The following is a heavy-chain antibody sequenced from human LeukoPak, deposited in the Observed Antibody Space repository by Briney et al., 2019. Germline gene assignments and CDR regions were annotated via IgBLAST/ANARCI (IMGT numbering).Heavy chain of an antibody. CDR1: GYTLTELS. V-gene: IGHV1-24*01. D-gene: IGHD3-3*01. J-gene: IGHJ3*02. CDR3: ATCNDFWSGNAFDI. Sequence: ASVKVSCKVSGYTLTELSMHWVRQAPGKGPEWMGGFDPEDGETIYAQKFQGRVTMTEDTSTDTAYMELSSLRSEDTAVYYCATCNDFWSGNAFDIWGQGTMVTVSS. CDR2: FDPEDGET.